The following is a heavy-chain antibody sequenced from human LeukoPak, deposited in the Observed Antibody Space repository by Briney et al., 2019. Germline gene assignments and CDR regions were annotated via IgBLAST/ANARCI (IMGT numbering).Heavy chain of an antibody. V-gene: IGHV3-9*01. CDR2: ISWNSGSI. Sequence: GGSLRLSCAASGFIFDDYAMHWVRQAPGKGPEWVSGISWNSGSIGYADSVKGRFTISRDNAKNSLYLQMNSLRAEDTALYYCAKDIGAYYYDSSGYRPDYYYYGMDVWGQGTTVTVSS. J-gene: IGHJ6*02. CDR1: GFIFDDYA. D-gene: IGHD3-22*01. CDR3: AKDIGAYYYDSSGYRPDYYYYGMDV.